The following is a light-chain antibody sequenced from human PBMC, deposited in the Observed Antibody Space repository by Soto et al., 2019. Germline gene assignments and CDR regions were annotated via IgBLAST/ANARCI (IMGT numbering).Light chain of an antibody. CDR1: SSDVGSYNL. CDR3: CSYVDCSTVYV. J-gene: IGLJ1*01. CDR2: EGS. V-gene: IGLV2-23*01. Sequence: QSALTQPASVSGSPGQSITISCTGTSSDVGSYNLVSWYQQHPGKAPKLIIYEGSKRPSGVSDRFSVSRSGNTASLTISGLQAEDEADYYCCSYVDCSTVYVFGTGTKVTVL.